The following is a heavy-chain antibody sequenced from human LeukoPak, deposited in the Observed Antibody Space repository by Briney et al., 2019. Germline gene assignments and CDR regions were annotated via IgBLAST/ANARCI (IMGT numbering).Heavy chain of an antibody. CDR1: GYTFISYG. D-gene: IGHD6-19*01. CDR3: ARDHSSGWFRHAFDI. Sequence: ASVKVSCKASGYTFISYGTSWVRQGPGQGLERMGWISGYDGDTKYAQKLQGRVTMTTDTSTSTAYMELRSLTSDDTAVYFCARDHSSGWFRHAFDIWGQGTKVTVSS. V-gene: IGHV1-18*04. J-gene: IGHJ3*02. CDR2: ISGYDGDT.